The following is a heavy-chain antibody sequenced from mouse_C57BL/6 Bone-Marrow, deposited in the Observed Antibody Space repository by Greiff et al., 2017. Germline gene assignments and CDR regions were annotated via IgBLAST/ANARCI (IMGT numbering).Heavy chain of an antibody. CDR1: GFNIKDDY. J-gene: IGHJ3*01. V-gene: IGHV14-4*01. D-gene: IGHD4-1*02. CDR3: TSTGTGCAY. Sequence: EVQLQQSGAELVRPGASVKLSCTASGFNIKDDYMHWVKQRPEQGLEWIGWIDPENGDTEYASKFQGKATITADTSSNTAYLQLSSLTSEDTAVYYCTSTGTGCAYWGQGTLVTVSA. CDR2: IDPENGDT.